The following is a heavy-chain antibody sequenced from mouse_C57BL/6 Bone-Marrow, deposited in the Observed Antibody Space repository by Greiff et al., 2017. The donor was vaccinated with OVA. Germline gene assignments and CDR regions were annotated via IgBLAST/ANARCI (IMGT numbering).Heavy chain of an antibody. CDR1: GYTFTSYW. D-gene: IGHD2-2*01. V-gene: IGHV1-52*01. CDR3: ARSRYGYDWFAY. J-gene: IGHJ3*01. CDR2: IDPSDSET. Sequence: VQLQQPGAELVRPGSSVKLSCKASGYTFTSYWMHWVKQRPIQGLEWIGNIDPSDSETHYNQKFKDKATLTVDKSSSTAYMQLSSLTSEDSAVYYCARSRYGYDWFAYWGQGTLVTVSA.